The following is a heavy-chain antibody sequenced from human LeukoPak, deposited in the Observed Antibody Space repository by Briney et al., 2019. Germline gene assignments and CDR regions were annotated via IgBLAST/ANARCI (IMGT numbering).Heavy chain of an antibody. D-gene: IGHD5-24*01. CDR1: GGSISSSSYY. CDR3: ARYKRRRDGYNFNY. CDR2: IYYSGST. J-gene: IGHJ4*02. V-gene: IGHV4-39*07. Sequence: PSETLSLTCTVSGGSISSSSYYWGWIRQPPGKGLEWIGSIYYSGSTYYNPSLKSRVTISVDTSKNQFSLKLSSVTAADTAVYYCARYKRRRDGYNFNYWGQGTLVTVSS.